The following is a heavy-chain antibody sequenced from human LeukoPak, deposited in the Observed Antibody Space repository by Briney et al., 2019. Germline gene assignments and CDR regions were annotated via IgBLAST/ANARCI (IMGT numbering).Heavy chain of an antibody. Sequence: TGGSLRLSCAASGFTFSSYDMHWVRQATGKGLEWVSAIGTAGDTYYPGSVKGRFTISRENAKNSLYLQMNSLRAGDTAVYYCARATYYYDSSGYYSYYFDYWGQGTLVIVSS. CDR2: IGTAGDT. D-gene: IGHD3-22*01. V-gene: IGHV3-13*01. J-gene: IGHJ4*02. CDR3: ARATYYYDSSGYYSYYFDY. CDR1: GFTFSSYD.